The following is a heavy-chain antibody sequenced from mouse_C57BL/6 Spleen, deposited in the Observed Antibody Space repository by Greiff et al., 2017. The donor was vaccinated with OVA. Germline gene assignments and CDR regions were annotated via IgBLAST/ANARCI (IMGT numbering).Heavy chain of an antibody. CDR2: IDPSDSYT. CDR3: ARSGGSSHYFDD. Sequence: VQLQQPGAELVRPGTSVKLSCKASGYTFTSYWMHWVKQRPGQGLEWIGVIDPSDSYTNYNQKFKGKATLTVDTSSSTAYMQLSSLTSEDSAVYYCARSGGSSHYFDDWGQGTTLTVSS. CDR1: GYTFTSYW. V-gene: IGHV1-59*01. J-gene: IGHJ2*01. D-gene: IGHD1-1*01.